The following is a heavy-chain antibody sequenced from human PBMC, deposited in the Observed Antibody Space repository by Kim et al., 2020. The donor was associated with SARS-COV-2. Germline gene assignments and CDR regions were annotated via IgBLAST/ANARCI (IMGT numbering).Heavy chain of an antibody. D-gene: IGHD6-13*01. V-gene: IGHV4-39*01. Sequence: LRSRVTISVETSKNQLSLKLSSVTAADTAVYYCARHIAIIGAAGTGWFDPWGQGTLVTVSS. CDR3: ARHIAIIGAAGTGWFDP. J-gene: IGHJ5*02.